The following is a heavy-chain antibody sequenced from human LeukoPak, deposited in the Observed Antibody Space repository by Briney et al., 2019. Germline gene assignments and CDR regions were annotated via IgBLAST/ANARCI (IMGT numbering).Heavy chain of an antibody. CDR3: ARRDGDIVVVPAAKWFDP. Sequence: SETLSLTCAVYGGSFSGYYWSWIRQPPGKGLEWIGEINHSGSTNYNPSLKSRVTISVDTSKNQFSLKLSSVTAADTAVYYCARRDGDIVVVPAAKWFDPWGQGTLVTVSS. J-gene: IGHJ5*02. V-gene: IGHV4-34*01. CDR1: GGSFSGYY. D-gene: IGHD2-2*01. CDR2: INHSGST.